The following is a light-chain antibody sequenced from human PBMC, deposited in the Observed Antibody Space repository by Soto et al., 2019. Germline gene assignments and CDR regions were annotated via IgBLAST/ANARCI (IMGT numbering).Light chain of an antibody. CDR2: GAS. V-gene: IGKV3-20*01. Sequence: EIVWTQSPGTLSLSPGERATLSCRASQTITPTFLAWYQQKPGQAPRLLIYGASSRATDIPDRFSGSGSGTDFNLTISKLEPEDFAVYYCQQFGVSPTFGGGTKVDIK. CDR1: QTITPTF. CDR3: QQFGVSPT. J-gene: IGKJ4*01.